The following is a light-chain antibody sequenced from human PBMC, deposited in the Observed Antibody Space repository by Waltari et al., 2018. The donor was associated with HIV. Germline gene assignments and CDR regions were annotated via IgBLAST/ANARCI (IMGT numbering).Light chain of an antibody. CDR1: SFNIGRNS. J-gene: IGLJ1*01. V-gene: IGLV1-47*01. CDR2: RDN. Sequence: QSVLTQPPSASGTPGQRVTISCSGSSFNIGRNSVSLYQQLPGTAPKVLIFRDNQRPSGVPDRFSGSKSGASASLAISGLRSEDEADYYCAAWDDSLRGSYVFGPGTKVTVL. CDR3: AAWDDSLRGSYV.